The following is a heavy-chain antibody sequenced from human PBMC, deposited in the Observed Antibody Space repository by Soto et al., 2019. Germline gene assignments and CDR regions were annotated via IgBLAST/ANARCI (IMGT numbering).Heavy chain of an antibody. J-gene: IGHJ4*02. CDR3: TRHVDTARGPRIDY. V-gene: IGHV3-73*02. CDR2: IRSKANSYAT. Sequence: EVQLVESGGGLVQPGGSLKLSCAASGFTFSGSAMHWVRQASGKGLEWVGRIRSKANSYATAYAASVKGRFTSSRDDSKNTAYLQMNSLKTEDTAVYYCTRHVDTARGPRIDYWGQGTLVTVSS. D-gene: IGHD5-18*01. CDR1: GFTFSGSA.